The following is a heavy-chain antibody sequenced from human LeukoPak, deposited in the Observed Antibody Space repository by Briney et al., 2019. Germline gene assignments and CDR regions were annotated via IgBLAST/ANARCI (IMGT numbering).Heavy chain of an antibody. Sequence: PSQTLSLTCTVSGGSISSGGYYWTWIRQPPGKGLEWIGYVYNSGSTNYNPSLKSRVTISVDTSKNQFSLKLNSVTAADTAVYYCARRHKVGAGDALDIWGQGTMVTVSS. CDR2: VYNSGST. D-gene: IGHD3-10*01. V-gene: IGHV4-61*09. CDR3: ARRHKVGAGDALDI. CDR1: GGSISSGGYY. J-gene: IGHJ3*02.